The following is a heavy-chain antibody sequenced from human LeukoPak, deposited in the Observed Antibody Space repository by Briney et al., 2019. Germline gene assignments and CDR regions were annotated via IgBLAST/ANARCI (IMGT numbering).Heavy chain of an antibody. J-gene: IGHJ6*04. CDR2: FDPEEAET. D-gene: IGHD2-15*01. V-gene: IGHV1-24*01. CDR3: ATERVGYCYGHSCYGLDV. Sequence: ASVKVSCKVSGYTLAELSIHWVRQAPGKGLEWMGGFDPEEAETTYAQKLEGRLSMTEDTSTGTAFMELSSLKSEDTAMYYCATERVGYCYGHSCYGLDVWGKGTTVIVSS. CDR1: GYTLAELS.